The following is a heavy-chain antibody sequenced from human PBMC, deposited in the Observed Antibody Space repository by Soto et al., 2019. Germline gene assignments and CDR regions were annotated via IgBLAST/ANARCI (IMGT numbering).Heavy chain of an antibody. J-gene: IGHJ4*02. CDR1: GFTFSFYT. V-gene: IGHV3-48*01. CDR3: VREGGDLRGSGVFDY. Sequence: EPQLVESGGGLVQPGGSLRLSCAASGFTFSFYTMNWVRQTPGKGLEWLAYISRGGSSIYYADSVKGRFTVSRDNANNSLSVQLNSLRREATAVYYCVREGGDLRGSGVFDYWGQGTLVTVSS. D-gene: IGHD6-19*01. CDR2: ISRGGSSI.